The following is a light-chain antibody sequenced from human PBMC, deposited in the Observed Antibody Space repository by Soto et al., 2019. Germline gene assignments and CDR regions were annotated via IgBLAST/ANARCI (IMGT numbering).Light chain of an antibody. V-gene: IGKV3-15*01. Sequence: EIVMTQSPATLSLSPGERATLSCRASQGVSSNLAWYQQKPGQAPRLLIYGASTRATGIPARFSGSGSVTEFTLTISSLQSEDFAVYSCQQYNRWPLTFGGGTKVDIK. CDR3: QQYNRWPLT. CDR2: GAS. CDR1: QGVSSN. J-gene: IGKJ4*01.